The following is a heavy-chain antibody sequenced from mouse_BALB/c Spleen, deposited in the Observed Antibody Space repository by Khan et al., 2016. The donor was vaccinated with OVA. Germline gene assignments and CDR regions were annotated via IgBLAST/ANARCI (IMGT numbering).Heavy chain of an antibody. D-gene: IGHD1-1*01. Sequence: EVELVESGGGLVRPGGSLKLSCAASGFSFSSYSMSWVRQTPAKRLEWVATISRGGSYTYYPHCVKDRFTISRDNAKHPLYLQMSSLKSEDTAMYYCTRHRGYYGSNTNFDYWVQGTSLTVS. J-gene: IGHJ2*03. CDR3: TRHRGYYGSNTNFDY. CDR1: GFSFSSYS. V-gene: IGHV5-6-4*01. CDR2: ISRGGSYT.